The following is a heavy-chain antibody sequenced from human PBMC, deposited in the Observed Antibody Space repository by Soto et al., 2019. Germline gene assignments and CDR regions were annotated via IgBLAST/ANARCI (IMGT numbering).Heavy chain of an antibody. CDR2: IYYSGRT. V-gene: IGHV4-31*03. D-gene: IGHD2-15*01. CDR1: GGSIRSGGHY. CDR3: VVGLEDVVGRPPDY. Sequence: QMQLQESGPGLVKPSQTLSLTCTVSGGSIRSGGHYWTWIRQLPGQGLEWIGYIYYSGRTYYSPSLQSRLTLSADTSHNQFSLRLTSVTAADTAVYYCVVGLEDVVGRPPDYWGQGALVTVSS. J-gene: IGHJ4*02.